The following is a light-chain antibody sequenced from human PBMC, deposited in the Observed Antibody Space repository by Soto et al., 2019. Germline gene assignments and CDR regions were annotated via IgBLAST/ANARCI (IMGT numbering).Light chain of an antibody. CDR1: SSDVGGYNY. CDR2: DVS. Sequence: QSALTQPASVSGSPGQSITISCTGTSSDVGGYNYVSWYQQHTGKPPKLMIYDVSNRPSGVSNRFSGSKSGNTASLTISGLQAEDEADYYCSSYTRSSTLDVVFGGGTKLTVL. CDR3: SSYTRSSTLDVV. J-gene: IGLJ2*01. V-gene: IGLV2-14*01.